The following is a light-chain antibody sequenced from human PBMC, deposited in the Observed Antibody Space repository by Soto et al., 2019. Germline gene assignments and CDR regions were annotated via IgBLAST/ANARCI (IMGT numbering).Light chain of an antibody. V-gene: IGLV2-14*01. Sequence: QSALTQPASVSGSPGQSITISCTGTSSDVGAYTYVSWYQQHPGKAPKLMIFEVSDRPSGVSNRFSGSKSGNTASLTISGLQAEDETDDYCSSYTTSNTLVFGGGTKLTVL. CDR2: EVS. CDR3: SSYTTSNTLV. CDR1: SSDVGAYTY. J-gene: IGLJ2*01.